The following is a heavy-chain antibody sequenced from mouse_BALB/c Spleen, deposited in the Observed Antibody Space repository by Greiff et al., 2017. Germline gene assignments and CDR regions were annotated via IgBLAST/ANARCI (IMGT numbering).Heavy chain of an antibody. CDR2: ISYSGST. CDR1: GYSITSDYA. V-gene: IGHV3-2*02. J-gene: IGHJ2*01. Sequence: EVHLVESGPGLVKPSQSLSLTCTVTGYSITSDYAWNWIRQFPGNKLEWMGYISYSGSTSYNPSLKSRISITRDTSKNQFFLQLNSVTTEDTATYYCARAGGFDYWGQGTTLTVSS. CDR3: ARAGGFDY.